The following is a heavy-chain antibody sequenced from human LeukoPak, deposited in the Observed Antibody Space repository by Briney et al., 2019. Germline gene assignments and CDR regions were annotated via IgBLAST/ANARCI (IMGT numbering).Heavy chain of an antibody. J-gene: IGHJ4*02. CDR3: ARRYYGSGSSYYFDY. V-gene: IGHV5-51*01. CDR1: GYSFTSYW. CDR2: IYPGDSGT. Sequence: GESLKISCKGSGYSFTSYWIGWVRQMPGKGLEWMGIIYPGDSGTRYSPSFQGQVTISADKSISTAYLQWSSLKASDTAMYYCARRYYGSGSSYYFDYWGQGTLVTVSS. D-gene: IGHD3-10*01.